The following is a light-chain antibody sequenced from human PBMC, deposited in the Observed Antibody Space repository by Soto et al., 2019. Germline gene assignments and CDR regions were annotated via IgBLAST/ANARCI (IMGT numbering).Light chain of an antibody. J-gene: IGKJ1*01. V-gene: IGKV1-6*01. CDR2: AAS. CDR1: QGIGND. CDR3: LQLYNFSWM. Sequence: AIQLTQSPSSLSASVGDRVTISCRASQGIGNDLAWYQQKPGKAPRLLIFAASNLQSGVPSRFSGSGSGTDFTLTISRLQPQDFATYYCLQLYNFSWMFGQGTKVEIK.